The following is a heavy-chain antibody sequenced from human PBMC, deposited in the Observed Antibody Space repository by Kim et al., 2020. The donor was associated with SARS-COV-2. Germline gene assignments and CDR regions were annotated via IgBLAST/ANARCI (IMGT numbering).Heavy chain of an antibody. Sequence: SETLSLTCSVYGGSFSGSSYGWFVHPPVDGPEWAWKENQSDVTTYNRPLHIQVTISVEPSKNQVSRKLRSVKAADTADYYCARFKEEVSMIVVVISAVSSYADYWGRGYLVTVSS. J-gene: IGHJ4*03. CDR3: ARFKEEVSMIVVVISAVSSYADY. D-gene: IGHD3-22*01. CDR1: GGSFSGSS. CDR2: ENQSDVT. V-gene: IGHV4-34*01.